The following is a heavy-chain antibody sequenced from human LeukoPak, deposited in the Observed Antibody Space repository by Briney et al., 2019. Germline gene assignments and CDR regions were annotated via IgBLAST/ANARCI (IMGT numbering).Heavy chain of an antibody. V-gene: IGHV4-4*07. CDR1: GGSISGYY. D-gene: IGHD6-19*01. J-gene: IGHJ5*02. CDR2: IYTSGST. CDR3: ARGRAVAFWFDP. Sequence: SETLSLTCTVSGGSISGYYWYWIRQSTGMGLEWIGRIYTSGSTNYNPSLKSRVTMSVDTAKNQFSLKLSSVTAADTAVYYCARGRAVAFWFDPWGQGTLVTVSS.